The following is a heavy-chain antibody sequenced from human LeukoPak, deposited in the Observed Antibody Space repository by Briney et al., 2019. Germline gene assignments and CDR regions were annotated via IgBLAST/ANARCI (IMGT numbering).Heavy chain of an antibody. CDR1: GGSISSSSYY. CDR3: TKAAIRRIAVDY. CDR2: IYYSGST. D-gene: IGHD2-2*02. V-gene: IGHV4-39*01. Sequence: KPSETLSLTCTVSGGSISSSSYYWGWIRQPPGKGLEWIGSIYYSGSTYYNPSLKSRVTISVDTSKNQFSLKLSSVTAAETAVYYCTKAAIRRIAVDYWGQGTLVTVSS. J-gene: IGHJ4*02.